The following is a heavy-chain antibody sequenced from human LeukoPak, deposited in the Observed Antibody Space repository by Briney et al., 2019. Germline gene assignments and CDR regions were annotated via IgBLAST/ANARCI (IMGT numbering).Heavy chain of an antibody. V-gene: IGHV1-8*01. J-gene: IGHJ5*02. CDR2: MNPNSGNT. CDR1: GYTFTSYD. Sequence: ASAKVSCKASGYTFTSYDINWVRQATGQGLEWMGWMNPNSGNTGYAQKFQGRVTMTRNTSISTAYMELSSLRSEDTAVYYCARAPPCRYDILTGHCRTYNWFDPWGQGTLVTVSS. CDR3: ARAPPCRYDILTGHCRTYNWFDP. D-gene: IGHD3-9*01.